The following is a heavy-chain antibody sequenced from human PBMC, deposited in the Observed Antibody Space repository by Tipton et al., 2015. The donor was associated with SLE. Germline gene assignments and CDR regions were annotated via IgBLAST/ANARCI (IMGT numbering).Heavy chain of an antibody. D-gene: IGHD2/OR15-2a*01. CDR3: ARVYRNAFDI. CDR2: IYYSGST. CDR1: GGSISSYY. J-gene: IGHJ3*02. Sequence: TLSLTYTVSGGSISSYYWSWIRQPPGKGLEWIGYIYYSGSTNYNPSLKSRATISVDTSKNQFSLKLSSVTAADTAVYYCARVYRNAFDIWGQGTMVTVSS. V-gene: IGHV4-59*01.